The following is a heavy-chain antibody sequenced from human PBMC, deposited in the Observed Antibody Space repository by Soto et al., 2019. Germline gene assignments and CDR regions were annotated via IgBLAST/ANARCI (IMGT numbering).Heavy chain of an antibody. CDR3: SKGSEAGSSVFDY. Sequence: EVQLLESGGGLVQPGGSLRLSCAASGFTFTSYAMNWVRQAPGKGLEWVSAISGSGGSTYYADSVKGRFTISRDNSKNTLFLQMNSLRAEDTAVYYCSKGSEAGSSVFDYWGQGTLVTVSS. CDR1: GFTFTSYA. D-gene: IGHD6-13*01. J-gene: IGHJ4*02. CDR2: ISGSGGST. V-gene: IGHV3-23*01.